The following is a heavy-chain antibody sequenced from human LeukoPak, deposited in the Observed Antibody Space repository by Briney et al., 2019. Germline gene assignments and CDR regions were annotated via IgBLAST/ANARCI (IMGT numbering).Heavy chain of an antibody. V-gene: IGHV3-53*01. CDR3: ARDIRYSSSSALYYYYGMDV. Sequence: GGSLRLSCAASGFTFSSYAMHWVRQAPGKGLEWVSVIYSGGSTYYADSVKGRFTISRDNSKNTLYLQMNSLRAEDTAVYYCARDIRYSSSSALYYYYGMDVWGQGTTVTVSS. CDR2: IYSGGST. CDR1: GFTFSSYA. J-gene: IGHJ6*02. D-gene: IGHD6-13*01.